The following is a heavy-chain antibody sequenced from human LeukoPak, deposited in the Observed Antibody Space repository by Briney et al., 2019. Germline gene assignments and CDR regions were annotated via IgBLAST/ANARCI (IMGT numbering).Heavy chain of an antibody. J-gene: IGHJ5*02. CDR3: ARFYCSGGSCYSHVNWFDP. D-gene: IGHD2-15*01. V-gene: IGHV4-59*11. CDR2: IYYSGST. CDR1: GGSISSHY. Sequence: PSETLSLTCTVSGGSISSHYWSWIRQPPGKGLEWIGYIYYSGSTNYNPSLKSRVTISVDTSKNQFSLKLSSVTAADTAVYYCARFYCSGGSCYSHVNWFDPWGQGTLVTVSS.